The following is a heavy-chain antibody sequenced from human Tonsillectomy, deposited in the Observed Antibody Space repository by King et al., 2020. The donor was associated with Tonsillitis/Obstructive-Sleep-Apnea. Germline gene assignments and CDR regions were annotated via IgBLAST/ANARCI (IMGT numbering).Heavy chain of an antibody. J-gene: IGHJ6*03. Sequence: VQLVESGGGLVQPGGSLRLSCAASGFTFSSYSMNWFRQAPGRALEGVSYNSGSSRHSYYADSVEGRINISREIAENTLYLQMNILRDEDAAVYFCAREKAHSCFYMDVWGKGTTDTVPS. CDR2: NSGSSRHS. V-gene: IGHV3-48*02. CDR1: GFTFSSYS. CDR3: AREKAHSCFYMDV.